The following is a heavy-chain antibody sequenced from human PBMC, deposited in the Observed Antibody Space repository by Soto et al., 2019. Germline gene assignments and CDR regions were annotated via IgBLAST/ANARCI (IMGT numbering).Heavy chain of an antibody. CDR1: GFTFSSYA. D-gene: IGHD3-10*01. Sequence: PGGSLRLSCAASGFTFSSYAMSCVRQAPGKGLEWVSAISGSGGSTYYADSVKGRFTISRDNSKNTLYLQMNSLRAEDTAVYYCAKPDMVRGVNDAFDIWGQGTMVTVSS. V-gene: IGHV3-23*01. CDR2: ISGSGGST. CDR3: AKPDMVRGVNDAFDI. J-gene: IGHJ3*02.